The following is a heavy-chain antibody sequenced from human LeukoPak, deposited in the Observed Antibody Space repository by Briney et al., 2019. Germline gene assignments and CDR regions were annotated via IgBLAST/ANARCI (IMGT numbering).Heavy chain of an antibody. D-gene: IGHD4-17*01. CDR1: GFSVSSNY. Sequence: GGSLRLSCAASGFSVSSNYMSWVRQAPGKGLEWVSVIYSGGSTYYADSVKGRFTISSDNSKNTLYLQMNSLRAEDTAVYYCASAMTTVTRYFDSWGQGTLVTVSS. J-gene: IGHJ4*02. CDR3: ASAMTTVTRYFDS. CDR2: IYSGGST. V-gene: IGHV3-66*01.